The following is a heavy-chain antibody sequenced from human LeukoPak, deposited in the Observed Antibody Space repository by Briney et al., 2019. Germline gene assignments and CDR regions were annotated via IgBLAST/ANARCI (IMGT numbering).Heavy chain of an antibody. D-gene: IGHD3-10*01. J-gene: IGHJ4*02. CDR2: INQDGSEE. Sequence: GGSLRLSCTVSGFTVSINSMSWVRQAPGKGLEWVANINQDGSEEYDVDSAKGRFTISRDNAKNSLYLQMNSLRVEDTAMYYCARYYYGSGSHDYWGQGTLVTVSS. CDR3: ARYYYGSGSHDY. V-gene: IGHV3-7*01. CDR1: GFTVSINS.